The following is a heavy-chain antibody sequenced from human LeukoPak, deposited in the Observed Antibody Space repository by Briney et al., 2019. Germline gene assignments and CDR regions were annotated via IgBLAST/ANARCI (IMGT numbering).Heavy chain of an antibody. CDR2: IRGKRYGATT. D-gene: IGHD6-6*01. V-gene: IGHV3-49*04. CDR3: TRVRQLGWFDP. CDR1: GFTFGDYA. Sequence: PGGSLRLSCRASGFTFGDYAMNWARQAPGKGLEWVGFIRGKRYGATTEYAASVKGRFTISRDDSKSIAYLQMNSLKSEDTAVYYCTRVRQLGWFDPWGQGTLVTVSS. J-gene: IGHJ5*02.